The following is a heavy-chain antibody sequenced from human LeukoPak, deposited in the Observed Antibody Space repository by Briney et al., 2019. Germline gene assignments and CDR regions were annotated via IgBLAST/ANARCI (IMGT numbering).Heavy chain of an antibody. CDR2: ISGSGGST. J-gene: IGHJ6*02. Sequence: SGGSLRLSCAASGFTFSSYAMSWVRQAPGKGLEWVSAISGSGGSTYYADSAKGRFTISRDNSKNTLYLQMNSLRAEDTAVYYCAKDIAARAHYYYYGMDVWGQGTTVTVSS. V-gene: IGHV3-23*01. D-gene: IGHD6-6*01. CDR3: AKDIAARAHYYYYGMDV. CDR1: GFTFSSYA.